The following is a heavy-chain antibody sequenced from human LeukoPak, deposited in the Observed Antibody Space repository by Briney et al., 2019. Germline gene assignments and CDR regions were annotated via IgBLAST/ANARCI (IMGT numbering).Heavy chain of an antibody. CDR3: ARDQGSGYTPLYYFDY. CDR1: GYTFTSYY. J-gene: IGHJ4*02. V-gene: IGHV1-46*03. CDR2: INPSGGST. Sequence: ASVKVSCKASGYTFTSYYMHWVRQAPGQGLEWMGIINPSGGSTSYAQKFQGRVTMTRDTSTSTVYMELSSLRSEDTAVYYCARDQGSGYTPLYYFDYWGQRTLVTVSS. D-gene: IGHD3-3*01.